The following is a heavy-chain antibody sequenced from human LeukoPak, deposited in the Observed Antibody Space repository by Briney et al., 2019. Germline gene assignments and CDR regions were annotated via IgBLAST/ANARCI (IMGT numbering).Heavy chain of an antibody. J-gene: IGHJ6*02. CDR3: AAAPILRGEGGEHYKYGMDV. Sequence: PSETLSLTCGVLVGSINSGNWWTWVRQSPGKGLEWIGEIHHNGTRNYNSSLKSRVTISADTFKNHFSLIVTSLTAAATAVYYCAAAPILRGEGGEHYKYGMDVWGQGTTVIVSS. D-gene: IGHD2-2*02. CDR2: IHHNGTR. CDR1: VGSINSGNW. V-gene: IGHV4/OR15-8*01.